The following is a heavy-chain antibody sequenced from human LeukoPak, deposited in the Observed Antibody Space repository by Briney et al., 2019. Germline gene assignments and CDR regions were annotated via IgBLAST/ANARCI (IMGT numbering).Heavy chain of an antibody. CDR3: AREGVSVTNFDS. CDR2: IYYSGST. Sequence: PGGFLRLSCTTSGFFFSTYWMNWVRQAPGKGLEWIGYIYYSGSTNYNPSLKSRVAMSVDISKNQFSLKLNSVSAADTAVYYCAREGVSVTNFDSWGRGTLVTVSS. J-gene: IGHJ4*02. V-gene: IGHV4-59*12. CDR1: GFFFSTYW. D-gene: IGHD5/OR15-5a*01.